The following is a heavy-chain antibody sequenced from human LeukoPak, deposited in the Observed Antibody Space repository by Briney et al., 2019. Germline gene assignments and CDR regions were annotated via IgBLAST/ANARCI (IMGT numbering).Heavy chain of an antibody. CDR2: IYYSGSI. CDR1: GGSISSYY. V-gene: IGHV4-59*01. Sequence: SETLSLTCTVSGGSISSYYWSWIRQPPAKGLEWIGYIYYSGSINYNPSLKSRVTISVDTSKNKFSLKVRSVTAADTAVYYCARVCGGDCYPLGFDPWGQGTLVTVSS. D-gene: IGHD2-21*02. J-gene: IGHJ5*02. CDR3: ARVCGGDCYPLGFDP.